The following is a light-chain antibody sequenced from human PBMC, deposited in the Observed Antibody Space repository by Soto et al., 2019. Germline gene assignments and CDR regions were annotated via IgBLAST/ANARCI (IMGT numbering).Light chain of an antibody. Sequence: QSVLTQPPSVSAAPGQTVTISCSGSRSNIRNYFVSWYQQLPGTAPQLLIYDNNKRPSGVPDRFSGSKSGTSASLAISGLQSEDEADYFCAVWDETLIEVFGTGTKLTVL. J-gene: IGLJ1*01. V-gene: IGLV1-51*01. CDR3: AVWDETLIEV. CDR2: DNN. CDR1: RSNIRNYF.